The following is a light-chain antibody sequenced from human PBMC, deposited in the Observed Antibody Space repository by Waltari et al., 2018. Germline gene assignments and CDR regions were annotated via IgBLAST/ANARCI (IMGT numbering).Light chain of an antibody. Sequence: SYELTQPPSVSVSPGQTARITCSGDALPNKYGYWYQQKSGQASVLVIYEDNKRRSGFPSGFSGSSSGTMVTLTISGAQVEDEGDYYCYSTDRTGKQRVFGGGTKLTVL. CDR1: ALPNKY. CDR2: EDN. V-gene: IGLV3-10*01. CDR3: YSTDRTGKQRV. J-gene: IGLJ2*01.